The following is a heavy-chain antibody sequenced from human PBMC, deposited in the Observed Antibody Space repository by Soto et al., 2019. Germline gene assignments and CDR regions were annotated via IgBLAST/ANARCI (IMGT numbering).Heavy chain of an antibody. V-gene: IGHV3-23*01. CDR3: AKCHTYNYASLAFSGFDW. CDR2: IRGGDGSP. D-gene: IGHD2-2*01. CDR1: GFTFSSYA. J-gene: IGHJ4*02. Sequence: GGSLRLSCVAAGFTFSSYAMTWVRQAPGKGLVWVSAIRGGDGSPCYADSVKVRFTISRDNSKNTLYLHMNSLRADDTVAYYCAKCHTYNYASLAFSGFDWWGQGTQVTVSS.